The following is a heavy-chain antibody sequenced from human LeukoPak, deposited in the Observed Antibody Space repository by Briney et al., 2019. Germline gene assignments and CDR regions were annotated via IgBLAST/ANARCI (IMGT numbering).Heavy chain of an antibody. Sequence: GGSLRLSCAASGFTFSSYAMSWVRQAPGKGLEWVSAISGSGGSTYYADSVKGRFTISRDNSKNTLHLQMNSLRAEDTAVYYCAKDRGYSYGYDAFDIWGQGTMVTVSS. CDR2: ISGSGGST. CDR3: AKDRGYSYGYDAFDI. J-gene: IGHJ3*02. D-gene: IGHD5-18*01. V-gene: IGHV3-23*01. CDR1: GFTFSSYA.